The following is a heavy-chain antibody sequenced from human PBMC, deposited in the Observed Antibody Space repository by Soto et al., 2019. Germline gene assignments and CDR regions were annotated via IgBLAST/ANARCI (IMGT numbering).Heavy chain of an antibody. CDR1: GVSINSGGYY. V-gene: IGHV4-31*03. J-gene: IGHJ3*02. D-gene: IGHD1-1*01. Sequence: QVQLQESGPGLVKPSQTLSLTCSVSGVSINSGGYYWSWIRHHLGKGLEWIGYIYYTGHTFYNPSLKSRVAMSLDTSKNQFSLKLSSVTAADTAVYYCARGSQLERDALDIWGQGTMVTVSS. CDR2: IYYTGHT. CDR3: ARGSQLERDALDI.